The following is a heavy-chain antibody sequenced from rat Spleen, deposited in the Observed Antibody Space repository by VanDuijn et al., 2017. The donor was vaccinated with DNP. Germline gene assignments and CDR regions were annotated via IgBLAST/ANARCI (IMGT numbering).Heavy chain of an antibody. J-gene: IGHJ3*01. D-gene: IGHD1-5*01. CDR1: GFTFSDYP. CDR3: ARHGEYRYNYWFAY. CDR2: ISPSGGNI. Sequence: EVQLVESGGGLVQPGRSLKLSCAASGFTFSDYPMAWVRQAPKRGLEWVASISPSGGNIYYRDSVRGRFTISRDNAKNTLYLQMDSLRSEDTATYYCARHGEYRYNYWFAYWGQGTLVTVSS. V-gene: IGHV5S23*01.